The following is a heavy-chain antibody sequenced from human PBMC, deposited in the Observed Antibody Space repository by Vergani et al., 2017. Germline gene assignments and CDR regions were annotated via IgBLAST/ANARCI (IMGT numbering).Heavy chain of an antibody. J-gene: IGHJ6*02. CDR3: ARRVHCSGGSCYRYYYGMDV. CDR1: GYSFTSYW. V-gene: IGHV5-10-1*01. D-gene: IGHD2-15*01. CDR2: IDPSDSYT. Sequence: EVQLVQSGAEVKKPGESLRISCKGSGYSFTSYWISWVRQMPGKGLEWMGRIDPSDSYTNYSPSFQGHVTISADKSISTAYLQWSSLKASDTAMHYCARRVHCSGGSCYRYYYGMDVWGQGTTVTASS.